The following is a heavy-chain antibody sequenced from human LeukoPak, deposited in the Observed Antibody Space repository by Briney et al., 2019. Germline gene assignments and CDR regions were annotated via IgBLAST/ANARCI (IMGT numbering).Heavy chain of an antibody. Sequence: PSETLSLTCTVSGGSNSSYYWSWIRQPAGKGLEWIGRIFTSGSTNYNPSLKSRVTISVDKSKNQFSLKLSSVTAADTAVYYCARVGITGINWFDAWGQGTLVTVSS. J-gene: IGHJ5*02. CDR3: ARVGITGINWFDA. V-gene: IGHV4-4*07. CDR2: IFTSGST. CDR1: GGSNSSYY. D-gene: IGHD1-20*01.